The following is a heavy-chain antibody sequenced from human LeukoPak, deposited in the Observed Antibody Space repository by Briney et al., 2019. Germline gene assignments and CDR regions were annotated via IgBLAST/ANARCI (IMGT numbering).Heavy chain of an antibody. Sequence: SETLSLTCTVSGDSISSSSYYWGWIRQPPGKVLKWIGRIYSSWSTCYNPSLKIRVNISIGTSKNHFSLTIDSLTDADTAIYFCARDSYGGYRDCDFWGPGTLVTVSS. V-gene: IGHV4-39*02. CDR2: IYSSWST. D-gene: IGHD5-18*01. J-gene: IGHJ4*02. CDR1: GDSISSSSYY. CDR3: ARDSYGGYRDCDF.